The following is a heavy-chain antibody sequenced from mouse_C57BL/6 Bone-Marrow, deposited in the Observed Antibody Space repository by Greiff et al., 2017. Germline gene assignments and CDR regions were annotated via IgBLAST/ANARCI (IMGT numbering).Heavy chain of an antibody. CDR2: IWRGGST. J-gene: IGHJ4*01. Sequence: VKLQQSGPGLVQPSQSLSITCTVSGFSLTSYGVHWVRQSPGKGLEWLGVIWRGGSTDYNAAFMSRLSITKDNSKSQVFFKMNSLQADDTAIYYCAKGLLLPLYYYAMDYWGQGTSVTVSS. CDR1: GFSLTSYG. CDR3: AKGLLLPLYYYAMDY. D-gene: IGHD1-1*01. V-gene: IGHV2-5*01.